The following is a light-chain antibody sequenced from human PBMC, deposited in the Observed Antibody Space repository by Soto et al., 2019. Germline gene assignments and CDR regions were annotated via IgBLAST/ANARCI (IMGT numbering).Light chain of an antibody. CDR1: QSVSSN. V-gene: IGKV3-11*01. J-gene: IGKJ3*01. CDR3: QQRSNWPPT. CDR2: DAS. Sequence: EIVMTQSPATLSVSPWERATLSCGASQSVSSNLAWYQQKPGQAPRLLIYDASNRATGIPARFSGSGSGTDFTHTISSLEPEDFAVYYCQQRSNWPPTFGPGTKVDIK.